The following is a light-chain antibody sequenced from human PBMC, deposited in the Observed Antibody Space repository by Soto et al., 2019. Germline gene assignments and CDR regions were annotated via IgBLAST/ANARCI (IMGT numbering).Light chain of an antibody. Sequence: QSALTQPASVSGSPGQSITISCTGTNNDVGAYNFVSWYQQHPGTVPKLLIYEVTKRPSGVSNRFSGSKSGNTASLTISGLQAEDEADYYCNSYTTSNTWVFGGGTKLTVL. V-gene: IGLV2-14*01. CDR2: EVT. J-gene: IGLJ3*02. CDR1: NNDVGAYNF. CDR3: NSYTTSNTWV.